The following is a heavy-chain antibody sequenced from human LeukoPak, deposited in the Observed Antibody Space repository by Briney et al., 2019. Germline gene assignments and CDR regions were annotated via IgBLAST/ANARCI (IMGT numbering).Heavy chain of an antibody. V-gene: IGHV3-7*03. CDR3: ARVKIAAYYYYDSSGYSYHFDY. D-gene: IGHD3-22*01. CDR1: GFTFSSQW. CDR2: IKEDEGEK. J-gene: IGHJ4*02. Sequence: PGGSLRLSCVASGFTFSSQWMSWVRQAPGKGLEWVANIKEDEGEKYYVGSVKGRFTISRDNAKKSLYLQMNSLRAEDTAVYYCARVKIAAYYYYDSSGYSYHFDYWGQGTLVTVSS.